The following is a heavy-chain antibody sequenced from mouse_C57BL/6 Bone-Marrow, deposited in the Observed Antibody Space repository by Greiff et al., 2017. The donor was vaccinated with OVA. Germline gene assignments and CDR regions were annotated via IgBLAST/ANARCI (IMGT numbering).Heavy chain of an antibody. D-gene: IGHD2-10*02. CDR1: GYTFTSYD. J-gene: IGHJ2*01. V-gene: IGHV1-85*01. CDR2: IYPRDGST. Sequence: QVHVKQSGPELVKPGASVKLSCKASGYTFTSYDINWVKQRPGQGLEWIGWIYPRDGSTKYNEKFKGKATLTVDTSSCTAYMELHSLTSEDSAVYICARRGYGNYYYFDCWGQGTTLTVSS. CDR3: ARRGYGNYYYFDC.